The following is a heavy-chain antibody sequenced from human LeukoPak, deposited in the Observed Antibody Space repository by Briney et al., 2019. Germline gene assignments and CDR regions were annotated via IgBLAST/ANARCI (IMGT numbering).Heavy chain of an antibody. CDR3: ARANPDYYDSSGYYDY. D-gene: IGHD3-22*01. J-gene: IGHJ4*02. CDR1: GDSTSSDRYY. V-gene: IGHV4-39*02. CDR2: IYYSGST. Sequence: PSETLSLTCTVSGDSTSSDRYYGGWVRQPPGKGLEWIGNIYYSGSTYYNPSLKSRVTMSVDTSKNQFFLKLNSVTAADTAVYYCARANPDYYDSSGYYDYWGQGTLVTVSS.